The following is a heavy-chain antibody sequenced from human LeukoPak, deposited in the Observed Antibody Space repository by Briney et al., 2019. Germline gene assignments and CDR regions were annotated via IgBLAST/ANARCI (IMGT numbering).Heavy chain of an antibody. V-gene: IGHV3-33*01. CDR2: IWYDGSNK. D-gene: IGHD6-19*01. CDR3: ARGAHYYSSGWYLRN. CDR1: GFTFSSYG. Sequence: GGSLRLSCAASGFTFSSYGMHWVRQAPGKGLEWVAVIWYDGSNKYYADSVKGRFTISRDNSKNTLYLQMNSLRAEDTAVYYCARGAHYYSSGWYLRNWGQGTLVTVSS. J-gene: IGHJ4*02.